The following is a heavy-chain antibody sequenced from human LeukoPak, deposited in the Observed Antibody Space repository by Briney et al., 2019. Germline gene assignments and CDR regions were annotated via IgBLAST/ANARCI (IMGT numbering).Heavy chain of an antibody. D-gene: IGHD5-12*01. CDR3: ARDERGVAPDY. J-gene: IGHJ4*02. Sequence: PSETLSLPRTVSGGSVSSGSYFWHWIRQPPGEGLEWIGYIYYSGSTNYNPSLKGLVTISVDTSKSQFSLKLSSVTAADTAVYYCARDERGVAPDYWGQGTLVTVSS. V-gene: IGHV4-61*01. CDR1: GGSVSSGSYF. CDR2: IYYSGST.